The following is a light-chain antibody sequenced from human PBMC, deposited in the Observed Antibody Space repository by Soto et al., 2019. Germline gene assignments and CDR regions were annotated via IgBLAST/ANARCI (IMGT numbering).Light chain of an antibody. Sequence: VLTQSPGTRSLSPGEIATLSCRASQSISSNYCAWYQQKPGQAPRLLIYAASTRATGIPDRFSGSGSGTDFTLTISRLEPEYFAVYYCQQYDTSPWTFCRGNKVEIK. CDR2: AAS. J-gene: IGKJ1*01. CDR1: QSISSNY. CDR3: QQYDTSPWT. V-gene: IGKV3-20*01.